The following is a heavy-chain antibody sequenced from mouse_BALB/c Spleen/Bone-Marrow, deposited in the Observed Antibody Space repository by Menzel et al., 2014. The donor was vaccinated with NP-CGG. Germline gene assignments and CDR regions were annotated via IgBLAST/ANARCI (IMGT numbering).Heavy chain of an antibody. CDR1: GFNIEDTY. J-gene: IGHJ2*01. CDR2: IDPANDNT. V-gene: IGHV14-3*02. CDR3: ASYVYGYYFDY. D-gene: IGHD2-2*01. Sequence: EVQLQQSGAELVKPGASVKLSCTASGFNIEDTYMHWVKQRPEQGLEWIGRIDPANDNTKYDPKFQGKATITADTSSSTAYLQLSSLTSEDTAVYYCASYVYGYYFDYWGQGTTLTVSS.